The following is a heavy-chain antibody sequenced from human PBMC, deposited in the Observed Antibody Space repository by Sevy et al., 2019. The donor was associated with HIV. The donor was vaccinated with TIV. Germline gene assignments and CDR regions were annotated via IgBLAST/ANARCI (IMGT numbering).Heavy chain of an antibody. V-gene: IGHV5-51*01. CDR1: GYSFTSYW. J-gene: IGHJ5*02. D-gene: IGHD2-2*01. Sequence: GESLKISCKGSGYSFTSYWIGWVRQMPGKGLEWMGIIYPGDSDTRYSPSFQGQVTISADKSISTAYLQWSSLKASDTAMYYSARSGSIYCSSTSCVNWFDPWGQGTLVTVSS. CDR2: IYPGDSDT. CDR3: ARSGSIYCSSTSCVNWFDP.